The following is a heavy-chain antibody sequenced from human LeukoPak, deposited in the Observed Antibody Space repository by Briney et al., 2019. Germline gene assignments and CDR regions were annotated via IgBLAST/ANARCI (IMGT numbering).Heavy chain of an antibody. Sequence: PGGSLRLSCAASGFTFSSYEMNWVRQAPGQGLEWVSYISSSGSTIYYADSVKGRFTISRDNAKNSLYLQMNSLRAEDTAVYYCARLDYGDYFDYWGQGTLVTVSS. CDR3: ARLDYGDYFDY. J-gene: IGHJ4*02. V-gene: IGHV3-48*03. CDR2: ISSSGSTI. D-gene: IGHD4-17*01. CDR1: GFTFSSYE.